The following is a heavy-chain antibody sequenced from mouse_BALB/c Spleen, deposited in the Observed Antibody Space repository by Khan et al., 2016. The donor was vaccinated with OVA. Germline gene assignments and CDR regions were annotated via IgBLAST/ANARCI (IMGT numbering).Heavy chain of an antibody. D-gene: IGHD1-2*01. J-gene: IGHJ3*01. CDR2: INPNTDNT. Sequence: VQLKESGPDLVKTGASVKISCKASGYSFTAYYMNWVKLSHGKSLECIGRINPNTDNTNYTKKFKGKATLTVDTSSSTAYMEIRSLTSEDSEVYVCARGYGFFAYWSQGTLVTVAA. V-gene: IGHV1-26*01. CDR3: ARGYGFFAY. CDR1: GYSFTAYY.